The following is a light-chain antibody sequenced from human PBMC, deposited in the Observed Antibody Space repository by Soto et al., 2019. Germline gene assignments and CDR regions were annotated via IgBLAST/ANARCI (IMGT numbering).Light chain of an antibody. CDR2: KAS. V-gene: IGKV1-5*03. CDR1: QSISSW. Sequence: DIQMTQSPSTLSASVGDRVTITCRASQSISSWLAWYQQKPGKAPKLLIYKASSLESGVPSSFSGSGSGTEFTLTISSLTPDDFATYYCQQYNSYWTFGHGTKVDI. CDR3: QQYNSYWT. J-gene: IGKJ1*01.